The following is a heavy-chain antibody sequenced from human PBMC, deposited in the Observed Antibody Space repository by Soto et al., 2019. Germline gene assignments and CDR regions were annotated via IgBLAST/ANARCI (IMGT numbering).Heavy chain of an antibody. CDR2: ISSNGGIT. CDR1: GFTFSSYD. V-gene: IGHV3-64*01. D-gene: IGHD3-16*01. Sequence: EVQLVESGGGLVQPGGSLRLSCAASGFTFSSYDMHWVRQAPGKGQEYISAISSNGGITYYANSVKGRFTISRDNSKNMMYLQMGSLRAEDMAVYYCVRDTSFDYWGQGTLVTVSS. J-gene: IGHJ4*02. CDR3: VRDTSFDY.